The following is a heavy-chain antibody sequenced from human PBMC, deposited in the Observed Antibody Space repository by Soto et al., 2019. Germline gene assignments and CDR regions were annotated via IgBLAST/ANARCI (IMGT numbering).Heavy chain of an antibody. D-gene: IGHD3-22*01. V-gene: IGHV3-73*01. CDR3: TRHLGYDSSGYYFDY. J-gene: IGHJ4*02. CDR2: IRSKANSYAT. CDR1: GFTFSGSA. Sequence: GESLKISCAASGFTFSGSAMHWVRQASGKGLEWVGRIRSKANSYATAYAASVKGRFTISRDDSKNTAYLQMNSLKTEDTAVYYCTRHLGYDSSGYYFDYWGQGTLVTVSS.